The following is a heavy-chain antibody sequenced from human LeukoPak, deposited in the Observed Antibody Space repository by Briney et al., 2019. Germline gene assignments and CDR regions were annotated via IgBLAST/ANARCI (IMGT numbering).Heavy chain of an antibody. Sequence: GGSLRLSCVASGFTFSSHEFQWVRQAPGKGLEWVSYISISGTTIYYADSVRGRFTMSRDNAKHSLHLQMNILRAEDTALYYCTRRIIYSGMDVWGHGTTVTVSS. CDR1: GFTFSSHE. V-gene: IGHV3-48*03. D-gene: IGHD2-21*01. CDR3: TRRIIYSGMDV. J-gene: IGHJ6*02. CDR2: ISISGTTI.